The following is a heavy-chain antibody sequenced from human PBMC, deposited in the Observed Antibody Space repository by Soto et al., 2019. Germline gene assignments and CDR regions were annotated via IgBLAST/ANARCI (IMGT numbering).Heavy chain of an antibody. J-gene: IGHJ4*02. CDR2: IDWDDDK. V-gene: IGHV2-70*04. D-gene: IGHD6-6*01. CDR3: ARSRSSSRRFDY. CDR1: GFSLSTSGMR. Sequence: SGPTLVNPTQTLTLTCTFSGFSLSTSGMRVSWIRQPPGKALEWLARIDWDDDKFYSTSLKTRLTISKDTSKNQVVLTVTNMDPVDTATYYCARSRSSSRRFDYWGQGTLVTVSS.